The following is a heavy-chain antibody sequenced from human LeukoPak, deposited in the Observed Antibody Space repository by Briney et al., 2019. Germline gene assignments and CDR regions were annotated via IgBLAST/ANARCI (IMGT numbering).Heavy chain of an antibody. D-gene: IGHD3-10*01. Sequence: PGGSLRLSCAASGFTFSSYAMSWVRQAPGKGLEWVSAISGSGGSTYYADSVKGRFTISRDNSKNTLYLQMNSLRAEDTAVYYCAKAMVRGVSAYGMDAWGQGTTVTISS. J-gene: IGHJ6*02. CDR3: AKAMVRGVSAYGMDA. CDR2: ISGSGGST. CDR1: GFTFSSYA. V-gene: IGHV3-23*01.